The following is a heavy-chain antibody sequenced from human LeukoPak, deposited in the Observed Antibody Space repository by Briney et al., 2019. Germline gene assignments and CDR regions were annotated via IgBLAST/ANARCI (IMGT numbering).Heavy chain of an antibody. CDR1: GFTFSSYW. CDR2: IKQDGSEK. J-gene: IGHJ6*03. CDR3: ARAPRSSGYYSYYYYMDV. Sequence: GGSLRLSCAASGFTFSSYWMSWVRQAPGKGLEWVANIKQDGSEKYYVDSVKGRFTISRDNAKDSLYLQMNSLRAEDTAVYYCARAPRSSGYYSYYYYMDVWGKGTTVTVSS. V-gene: IGHV3-7*01. D-gene: IGHD3-22*01.